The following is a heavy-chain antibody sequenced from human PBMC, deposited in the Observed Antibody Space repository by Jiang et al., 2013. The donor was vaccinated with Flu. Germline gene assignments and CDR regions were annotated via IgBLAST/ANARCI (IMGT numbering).Heavy chain of an antibody. Sequence: VQLLESGGGVVQPGRSLRLSCAASGFTFSSYGMHWVRQAPGKGLEWVAVISYDGSNKYYADSVKGRFTISRDNSKNTLYLQMNSLRAEDTAVYYCAKDRRSSGSYIDYWGQGTLVTVSS. CDR1: GFTFSSYG. CDR2: ISYDGSNK. J-gene: IGHJ4*02. D-gene: IGHD1-26*01. V-gene: IGHV3-30*18. CDR3: AKDRRSSGSYIDY.